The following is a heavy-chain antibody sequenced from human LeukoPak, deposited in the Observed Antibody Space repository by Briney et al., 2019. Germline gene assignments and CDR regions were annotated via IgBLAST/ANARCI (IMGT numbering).Heavy chain of an antibody. V-gene: IGHV3-66*02. CDR2: IYSGGST. D-gene: IGHD3-10*01. J-gene: IGHJ6*03. CDR1: GFTVSGKY. Sequence: GGSLRLSCAASGFTVSGKYMTWVRQAPGKGLEWVSVIYSGGSTFYAGSLEGRFTISRDNSKNTLYLQMNSLRAEDTAVYYCAATTLITMVRGVITNGYMDVWGKGTTVTLSS. CDR3: AATTLITMVRGVITNGYMDV.